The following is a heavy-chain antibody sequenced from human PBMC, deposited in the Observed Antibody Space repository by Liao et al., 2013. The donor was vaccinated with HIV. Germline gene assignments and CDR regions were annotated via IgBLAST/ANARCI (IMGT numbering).Heavy chain of an antibody. CDR2: IYTSGST. CDR1: GGSISSGSYY. D-gene: IGHD1-20*01. J-gene: IGHJ4*02. Sequence: QVQLQESGPGLVKPSQTLSLTCTVSGGSISSGSYYWSWIRQPAGKGLEWIGRIYTSGSTNYNPSLKSRVTISVDTSKNQFSLKLSSVTAADTAVYYCARGGTGITGFFDYWGQGTLVTVSS. V-gene: IGHV4-61*02. CDR3: ARGGTGITGFFDY.